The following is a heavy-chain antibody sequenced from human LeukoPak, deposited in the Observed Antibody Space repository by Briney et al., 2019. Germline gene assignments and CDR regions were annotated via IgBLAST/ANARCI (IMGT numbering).Heavy chain of an antibody. D-gene: IGHD3-22*01. CDR2: IKQDGSEK. J-gene: IGHJ6*02. CDR3: ARDRRYYYDSSGGDYYYYYGMDV. CDR1: GFTLSSYW. Sequence: GGSLRLSCAASGFTLSSYWMSWVRQAPGKGLEWVANIKQDGSEKYYVDSVKGRFTISRDNAKNSLYLQMNSLRAEDTAVYYCARDRRYYYDSSGGDYYYYYGMDVWGQGPTVTVSS. V-gene: IGHV3-7*01.